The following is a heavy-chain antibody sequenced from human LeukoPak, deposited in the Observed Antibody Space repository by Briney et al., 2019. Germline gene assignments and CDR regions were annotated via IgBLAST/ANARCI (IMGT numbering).Heavy chain of an antibody. D-gene: IGHD1-26*01. CDR1: GYTFTGYY. CDR2: INPNSGGT. Sequence: ASVKASCKASGYTFTGYYMHWVRQAPGQGLEWMGWINPNSGGTNYAQKFQGRVTMTRDTSISTAYMELSRLRSDDTAVYYCARAEIVGAPYGFDYWGQGTLVTVSS. J-gene: IGHJ4*02. CDR3: ARAEIVGAPYGFDY. V-gene: IGHV1-2*02.